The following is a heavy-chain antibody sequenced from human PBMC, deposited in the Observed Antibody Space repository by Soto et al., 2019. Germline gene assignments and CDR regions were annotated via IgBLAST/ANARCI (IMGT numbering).Heavy chain of an antibody. CDR3: ASSFVVVTALDY. V-gene: IGHV1-3*05. D-gene: IGHD2-21*02. J-gene: IGHJ4*02. Sequence: QVQLVQSGAEEKKPGASVKVSCKASGYTFTSYAMHWVRQAPGQRLEWMGWINAGNGNTKYSQKFQGRVTITRDTSASTAYMELSSLRSEVTAVYYCASSFVVVTALDYWGQGTLVTVSS. CDR2: INAGNGNT. CDR1: GYTFTSYA.